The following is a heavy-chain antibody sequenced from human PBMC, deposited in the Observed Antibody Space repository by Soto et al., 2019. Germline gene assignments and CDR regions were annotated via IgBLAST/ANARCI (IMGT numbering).Heavy chain of an antibody. CDR2: LYDSGST. D-gene: IGHD2-15*01. CDR3: AREIGYCSGGSCGWFDP. Sequence: QVQLQESGPGLVKPSETLSLTCSVSGGSIIGSYWSWIRQPPGKGLEYIGNLYDSGSTSYNPSLKIRVTIARDTSNHQFSLKLSSVTAADTAVYYCAREIGYCSGGSCGWFDPWGQGTLVTVSS. J-gene: IGHJ5*02. V-gene: IGHV4-59*01. CDR1: GGSIIGSY.